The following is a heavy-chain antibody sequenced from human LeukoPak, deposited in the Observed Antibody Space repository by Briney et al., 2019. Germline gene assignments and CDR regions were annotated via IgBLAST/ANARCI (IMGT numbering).Heavy chain of an antibody. CDR1: GGSISSSNYY. D-gene: IGHD6-19*01. J-gene: IGHJ4*02. CDR3: ARLVAVAGVFDY. CDR2: IYYSGST. Sequence: SETLSLTCTVSGGSISSSNYYWGCIRQPPRKGLEWIGNIYYSGSTYYNPSLKSRVTISVDTSKNHFSLKLSSVTAADTAVYYCARLVAVAGVFDYWGQGTLVTVSS. V-gene: IGHV4-39*02.